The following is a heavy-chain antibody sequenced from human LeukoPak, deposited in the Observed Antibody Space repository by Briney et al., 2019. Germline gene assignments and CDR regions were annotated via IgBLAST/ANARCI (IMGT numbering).Heavy chain of an antibody. J-gene: IGHJ4*02. Sequence: GGSLRLSCAASGFTFSTYEMHWVRQAPGKGLEWVSDISSSGSTMYYADSVKGRFTTSRDNAKNLLYLQMHSLRAEDTAVYYCSLLEVARPRDYWGQGTLVSVS. CDR1: GFTFSTYE. CDR3: SLLEVARPRDY. D-gene: IGHD6-19*01. V-gene: IGHV3-48*03. CDR2: ISSSGSTM.